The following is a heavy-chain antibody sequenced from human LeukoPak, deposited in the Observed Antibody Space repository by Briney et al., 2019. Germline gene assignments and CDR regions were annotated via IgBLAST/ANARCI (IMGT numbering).Heavy chain of an antibody. D-gene: IGHD2-2*01. CDR2: VANDGSNKYSDDGSEK. Sequence: GGSLRLSCAASGFTFRNYGMHWVRQAPGKGLEWVAVVANDGSNKYSDDGSEKYYADSVRGRFTISRDNAKNSLYLEMNSLRAEDMALYYCVKEIKVREFSTSGALEIWGQGTMVTVSS. J-gene: IGHJ3*02. V-gene: IGHV3-30*18. CDR3: VKEIKVREFSTSGALEI. CDR1: GFTFRNYG.